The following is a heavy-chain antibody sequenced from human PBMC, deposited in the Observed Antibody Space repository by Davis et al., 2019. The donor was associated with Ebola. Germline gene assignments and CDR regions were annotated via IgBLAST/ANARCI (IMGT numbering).Heavy chain of an antibody. Sequence: AASVQVSCKASGYTFTSYAMHWVGQAPGQRLEWMGWINAGNGNTKYSQKFQGRVTITRDTSASTAYMELSSLRSEDTAVYYCARDSSGWYLGWFDPWGQGTLVTVSS. CDR3: ARDSSGWYLGWFDP. CDR1: GYTFTSYA. CDR2: INAGNGNT. J-gene: IGHJ5*02. V-gene: IGHV1-3*01. D-gene: IGHD6-19*01.